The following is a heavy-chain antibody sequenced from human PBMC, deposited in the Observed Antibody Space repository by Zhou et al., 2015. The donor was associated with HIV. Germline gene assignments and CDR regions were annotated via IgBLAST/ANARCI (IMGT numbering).Heavy chain of an antibody. CDR1: GGTFSNFA. CDR2: IIHAFDEA. D-gene: IGHD3-10*01. Sequence: QVQLVQSGAEVRKPGSSVKVSCKTSGGTFSNFAITWVRQAPGQGFEWMGGIIHAFDEATFAPKFRGRVTITADESTRTDYIELSSLRSEDTAIYFCARGLYFGSTNYYNAYYHYGLDVWGQGTTIIVSS. CDR3: ARGLYFGSTNYYNAYYHYGLDV. V-gene: IGHV1-69*01. J-gene: IGHJ6*02.